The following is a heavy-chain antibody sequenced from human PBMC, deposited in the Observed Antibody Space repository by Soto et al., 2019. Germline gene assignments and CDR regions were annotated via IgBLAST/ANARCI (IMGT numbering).Heavy chain of an antibody. CDR3: ARSPLGYDYVRQTWREVGDSFDI. Sequence: SETLSLTCAIYGASLGGFHWTWLRQAPGKGLEWIGELIHGGSTNYNPSLKSRVSFSLDTSKNQFSLHLMSVTAANTAVYYCARSPLGYDYVRQTWREVGDSFDIWGRGTMVTVSS. J-gene: IGHJ3*02. D-gene: IGHD3-16*01. CDR1: GASLGGFH. CDR2: LIHGGST. V-gene: IGHV4-34*12.